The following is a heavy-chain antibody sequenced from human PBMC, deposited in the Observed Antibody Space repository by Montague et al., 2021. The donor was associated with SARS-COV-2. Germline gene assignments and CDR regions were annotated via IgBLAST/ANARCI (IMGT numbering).Heavy chain of an antibody. J-gene: IGHJ3*02. Sequence: SETLSLTCTVSGGSISSSSYHWGWIRQPPGKGLEWIGSIYYSGSTYYNPSLKSRVTISVDTSKNQFSLKLSSVTAADTAAYYCARQENSSGWFKPDAFDIWGQGTMVTVSS. V-gene: IGHV4-39*01. CDR2: IYYSGST. CDR1: GGSISSSSYH. CDR3: ARQENSSGWFKPDAFDI. D-gene: IGHD6-19*01.